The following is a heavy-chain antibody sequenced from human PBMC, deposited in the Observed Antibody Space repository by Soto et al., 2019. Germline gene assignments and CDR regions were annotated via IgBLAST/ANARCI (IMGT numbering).Heavy chain of an antibody. Sequence: ASVKVSCKASGFTFTSSAVQWVRQARGQRLEWIGWIVVGSGNTNYAQKFQERVTITRDMSTSTAYMELSSLRSEDTAVYYCAAGAPDYYDSSCYYSDFDYWGQGTLVTVSS. V-gene: IGHV1-58*01. J-gene: IGHJ4*02. CDR1: GFTFTSSA. D-gene: IGHD3-22*01. CDR3: AAGAPDYYDSSCYYSDFDY. CDR2: IVVGSGNT.